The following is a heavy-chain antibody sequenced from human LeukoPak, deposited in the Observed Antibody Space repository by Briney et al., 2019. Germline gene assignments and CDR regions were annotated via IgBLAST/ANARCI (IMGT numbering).Heavy chain of an antibody. Sequence: SETLSLTCTVSGGSISSYYWSWIRQPPGKGLEWIGYIYYSGSTNYNPSLKSRVTISVDTSKNQFSLKLSSVTAADTAVYYCARHSRSGGATNFDYWGQGTLVTVSS. CDR2: IYYSGST. CDR1: GGSISSYY. D-gene: IGHD1-26*01. J-gene: IGHJ4*02. V-gene: IGHV4-59*08. CDR3: ARHSRSGGATNFDY.